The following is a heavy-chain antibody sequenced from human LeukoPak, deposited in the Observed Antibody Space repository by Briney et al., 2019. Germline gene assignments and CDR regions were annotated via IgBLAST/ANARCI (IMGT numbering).Heavy chain of an antibody. D-gene: IGHD2-15*01. CDR3: ARVPFCSGGACPDDAFAI. CDR1: GGPFSGYY. J-gene: IGHJ3*02. CDR2: IYHSGNT. Sequence: SETLSLTCAVSGGPFSGYYWNWIRQPPGKGLEWIGYIYHSGNTNYNPSLDNRAIISLNTSNKYVYLILISVTAADTAVYYCARVPFCSGGACPDDAFAIWGQETMATVSS. V-gene: IGHV4-34*01.